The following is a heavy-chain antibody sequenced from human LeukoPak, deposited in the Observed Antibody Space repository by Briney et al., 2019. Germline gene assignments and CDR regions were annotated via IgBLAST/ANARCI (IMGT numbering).Heavy chain of an antibody. Sequence: PSETLSLTCAVFGGSFSDYFWSWLRQPPGKGLEWIGEIDHSGGTNYNPSLKSRVTMSVDTSKNQFSLKLTSVTAADAAVYYCARMRGGGIGYSNYMDVWGKGTTVIVSS. CDR1: GGSFSDYF. D-gene: IGHD2-15*01. CDR3: ARMRGGGIGYSNYMDV. V-gene: IGHV4-34*01. CDR2: IDHSGGT. J-gene: IGHJ6*03.